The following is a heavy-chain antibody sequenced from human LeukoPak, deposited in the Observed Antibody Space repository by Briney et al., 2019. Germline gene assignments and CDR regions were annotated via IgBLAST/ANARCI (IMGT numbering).Heavy chain of an antibody. V-gene: IGHV4-38-2*02. CDR1: GYSISSGYY. CDR3: ARVGGGYSGYDHKRALGSYYFDY. D-gene: IGHD5-12*01. Sequence: SETLSLTCTVSGYSISSGYYWSWIRRPPGKGLEWIGEINHSGSTNYNPSLKSRVTISVDTSKNQFSLKLSSVTAADTAVYYCARVGGGYSGYDHKRALGSYYFDYWGQGTLATVSS. J-gene: IGHJ4*02. CDR2: INHSGST.